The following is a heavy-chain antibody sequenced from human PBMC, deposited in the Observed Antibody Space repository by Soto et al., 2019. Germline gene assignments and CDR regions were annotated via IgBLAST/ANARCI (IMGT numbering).Heavy chain of an antibody. CDR3: AREQWRYYLDP. V-gene: IGHV1-2*02. J-gene: IGHJ5*02. D-gene: IGHD2-15*01. CDR2: IYPDSGGT. Sequence: DSVKVSCKPSGYTFSGFYIHWVRQAPGQGLESMGWIYPDSGGTDYAQKFQGRVTMTRDTSISKAYMELTRLRSDDTALYYCAREQWRYYLDPWGQGTLVTVYS. CDR1: GYTFSGFY.